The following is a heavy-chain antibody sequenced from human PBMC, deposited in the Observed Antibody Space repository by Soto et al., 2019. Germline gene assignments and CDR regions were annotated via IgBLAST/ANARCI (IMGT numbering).Heavy chain of an antibody. V-gene: IGHV4-34*01. Sequence: SETLSLTCAVYGGSFSGYYWSWIRKPPGRGLEWIGEINHSGSTNYNPSLKSRVTISVDTSKNQFSLKLSSVTAADTAVYYCASWDYDFWSGYYQGAFDIWGQGTMVTVSS. CDR3: ASWDYDFWSGYYQGAFDI. J-gene: IGHJ3*02. D-gene: IGHD3-3*01. CDR1: GGSFSGYY. CDR2: INHSGST.